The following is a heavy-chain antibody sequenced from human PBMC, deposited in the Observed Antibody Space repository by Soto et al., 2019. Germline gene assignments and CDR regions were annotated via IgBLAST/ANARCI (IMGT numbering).Heavy chain of an antibody. D-gene: IGHD2-15*01. CDR3: ARASGYCSGGSCYLDAFDI. CDR2: IYYSGST. V-gene: IGHV4-30-4*01. CDR1: GGSISSGDYY. J-gene: IGHJ3*02. Sequence: QVQLQESGPGLVKPSQTLSLTCTVSGGSISSGDYYWSWIRQPPGKGLERIGYIYYSGSTYYNPSLKSRVTISVDTSKNQFSLKLSSVTAADTAVYYCARASGYCSGGSCYLDAFDIWGQGTMVTVSS.